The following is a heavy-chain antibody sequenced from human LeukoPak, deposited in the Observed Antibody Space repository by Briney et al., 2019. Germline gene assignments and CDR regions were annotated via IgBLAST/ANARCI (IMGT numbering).Heavy chain of an antibody. J-gene: IGHJ4*02. CDR3: ARCSYDSGNYRLDY. D-gene: IGHD3-10*01. CDR1: GGSISGYY. Sequence: SETLSLTCSVSGGSISGYYWSWIRHHAGEGLEWIGHVYTTGSTNYNPSLKSRVTVSVDTSKNQFSLKLRTGTAADTAVYYCARCSYDSGNYRLDYWGQGILVTVSS. CDR2: VYTTGST. V-gene: IGHV4-4*07.